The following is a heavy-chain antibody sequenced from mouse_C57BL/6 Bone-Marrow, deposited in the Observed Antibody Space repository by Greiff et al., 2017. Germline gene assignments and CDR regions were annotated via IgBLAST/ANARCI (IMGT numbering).Heavy chain of an antibody. CDR1: GFTFSSYA. J-gene: IGHJ2*01. CDR3: AKYGSSLYYFDY. Sequence: EVKLMESGGGLVKPGGSLKLSCAASGFTFSSYAMSWVRQTPEKRLEWVATISDGGSYTYYPDNVKGRFTISRDNAKNNLYLQMSHLKSEDTAMYYCAKYGSSLYYFDYWGQGTTLTVSS. CDR2: ISDGGSYT. D-gene: IGHD1-1*01. V-gene: IGHV5-4*03.